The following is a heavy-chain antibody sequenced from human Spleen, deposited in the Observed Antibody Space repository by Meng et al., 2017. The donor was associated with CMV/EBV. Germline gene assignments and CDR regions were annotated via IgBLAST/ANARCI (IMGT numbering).Heavy chain of an antibody. J-gene: IGHJ4*02. CDR2: VSFDGRNK. Sequence: AASGFTVSSYAMHWVRQAPGKGLEWVAVVSFDGRNKYYADSVKGRFTISRDNYENTLILQMNSLRADDTAVYYCAEAETDFGSHFDYWGQGTLVTVSS. CDR1: GFTVSSYA. V-gene: IGHV3-30*18. D-gene: IGHD3-10*01. CDR3: AEAETDFGSHFDY.